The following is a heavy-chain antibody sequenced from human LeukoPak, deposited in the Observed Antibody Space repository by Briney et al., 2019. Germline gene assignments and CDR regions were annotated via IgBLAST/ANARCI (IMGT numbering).Heavy chain of an antibody. CDR1: GGSISGGSYY. CDR2: IYTSGST. CDR3: ARTAVVVPAAPSSRYYYYMDV. V-gene: IGHV4-61*02. Sequence: SETLSLTCTVPGGSISGGSYYWSWIRQPAGKGLEWIGRIYTSGSTNYNPSLKSRVTISVDTSKNQFSLKLSSVTAADTAVYYCARTAVVVPAAPSSRYYYYMDVWGKGTTVTVSS. J-gene: IGHJ6*03. D-gene: IGHD2-2*01.